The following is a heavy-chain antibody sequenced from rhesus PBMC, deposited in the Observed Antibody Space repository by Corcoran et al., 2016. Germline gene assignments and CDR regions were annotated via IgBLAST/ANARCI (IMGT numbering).Heavy chain of an antibody. V-gene: IGHV5-43*01. D-gene: IGHD3-28*01. J-gene: IGHJ5-2*02. Sequence: EVQLVQSGAEVKRPGESLRISCKTSGYSFTSSWIGWVEMIYPGDSNTRTSPSIQGQVTISADKSISTADLQWSSLKASDTATYYCAKSYDSGYYADSLDVWDRGVLVTVSS. CDR1: GYSFTSSW. CDR2: IYPGDSNT. CDR3: AKSYDSGYYADSLDV.